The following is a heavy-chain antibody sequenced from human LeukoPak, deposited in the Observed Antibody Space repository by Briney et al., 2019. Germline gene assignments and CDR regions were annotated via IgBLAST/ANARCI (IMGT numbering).Heavy chain of an antibody. D-gene: IGHD3-10*01. CDR3: ARDRKYGSESLRRLDY. CDR2: ISYSGNT. J-gene: IGHJ4*02. Sequence: PSQTLSLTCTVSGGSISGDDYYWSWIRQPPGKGLEWIGYISYSGNTYYNPSLKSRVTISVDTSKNQFSLKLSSVTVVDTAVYYCARDRKYGSESLRRLDYWGQGTLVTVSS. V-gene: IGHV4-30-4*01. CDR1: GGSISGDDYY.